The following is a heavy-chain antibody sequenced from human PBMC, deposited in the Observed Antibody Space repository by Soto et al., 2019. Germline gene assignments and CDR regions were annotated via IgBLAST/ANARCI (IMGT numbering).Heavy chain of an antibody. CDR3: ARGPYDNDAFDV. D-gene: IGHD5-12*01. Sequence: GGSLRLSCTASGFTFGDYAMSWFRQAPGKGLEWVAVISYDGSNKYYADSVKGRFTISRDNSKNTLYLQMNSLRAEDTAVYYCARGPYDNDAFDVWGQGTMVTVSS. J-gene: IGHJ3*01. V-gene: IGHV3-30-3*01. CDR1: GFTFGDYA. CDR2: ISYDGSNK.